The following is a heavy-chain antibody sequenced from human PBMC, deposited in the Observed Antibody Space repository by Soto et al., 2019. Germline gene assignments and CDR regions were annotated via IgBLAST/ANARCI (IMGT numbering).Heavy chain of an antibody. D-gene: IGHD1-26*01. CDR2: IYYSGST. CDR3: ARRYGGNFDY. CDR1: GVSISSYY. V-gene: IGHV4-59*01. Sequence: SETLSLTCTVSGVSISSYYWSWIRQPPGKGLEWIGYIYYSGSTNYNPSLKSRVTISVDTSKNQFSLKLSSVTAADTAVYYCARRYGGNFDYWGQGILVTVSS. J-gene: IGHJ4*02.